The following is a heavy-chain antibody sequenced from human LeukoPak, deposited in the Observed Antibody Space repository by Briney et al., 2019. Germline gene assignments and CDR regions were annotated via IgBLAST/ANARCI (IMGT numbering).Heavy chain of an antibody. Sequence: GGSLRLSRAASGFTFSSYWMSWVRQAPGKGLEWVANIKQDGGEKYYVDSVKGRFTISRDNAKNSLYLQMNSLRAEDTAVYYCARHLATVSFDYWGQGTLVTVSS. J-gene: IGHJ4*02. CDR1: GFTFSSYW. CDR3: ARHLATVSFDY. D-gene: IGHD4-17*01. CDR2: IKQDGGEK. V-gene: IGHV3-7*01.